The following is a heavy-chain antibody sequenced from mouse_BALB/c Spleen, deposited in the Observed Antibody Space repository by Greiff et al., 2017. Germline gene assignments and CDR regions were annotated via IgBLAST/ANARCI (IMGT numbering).Heavy chain of an antibody. J-gene: IGHJ3*01. V-gene: IGHV1-69*02. Sequence: QVQLQQPGAELVKPGASVKLSCKASGYTFTSYWMHWVKQRPGQGLEWIGEIDPSDSYTNYNQKFKGKATLTVDKSSSTAYMQLSSLTSEDSAVYYCARSDGPYWGQGTLVTVSA. CDR1: GYTFTSYW. CDR2: IDPSDSYT. CDR3: ARSDGPY. D-gene: IGHD2-3*01.